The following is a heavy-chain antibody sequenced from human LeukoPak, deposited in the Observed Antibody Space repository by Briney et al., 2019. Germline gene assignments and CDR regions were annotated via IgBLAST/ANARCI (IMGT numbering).Heavy chain of an antibody. CDR3: ARDYYDSSGYSWNSDYFDY. CDR2: ISWNSGSI. CDR1: GFTFDDYA. V-gene: IGHV3-9*01. Sequence: GGSLRLSCAASGFTFDDYAMHWVRQAPGKGLEWVSGISWNSGSIGYADSVKGRFTISRDNAKNSLYLQMNSLRAEDTAVYYCARDYYDSSGYSWNSDYFDYWGQGTLVTVSS. D-gene: IGHD3-22*01. J-gene: IGHJ4*02.